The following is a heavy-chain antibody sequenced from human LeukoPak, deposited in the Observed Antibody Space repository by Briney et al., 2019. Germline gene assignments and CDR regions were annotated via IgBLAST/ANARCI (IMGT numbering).Heavy chain of an antibody. Sequence: PGGSLRLSCAASGFTFSSYEMNWVRQAPGKGLEWVSYISSSGSTIYYADSVKGRFTISRDNAKNSLYLQMNGLRAEDTAVYYCARETRTTYYYYGMDVWGQGTTVTVSS. D-gene: IGHD4-11*01. J-gene: IGHJ6*02. CDR2: ISSSGSTI. CDR1: GFTFSSYE. CDR3: ARETRTTYYYYGMDV. V-gene: IGHV3-48*03.